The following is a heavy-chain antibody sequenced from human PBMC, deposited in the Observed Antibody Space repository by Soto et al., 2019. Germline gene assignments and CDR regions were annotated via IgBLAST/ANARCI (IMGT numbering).Heavy chain of an antibody. Sequence: SETLSLTCTVSGGSISSYYWSWIRQPPGKGLEWIGYIYYSGSTNYNPSLKSRVTISVDTSKNQFSLKLSSVTAADTAVYYCARHGGYCSTNGVCSDAFDIWGQGSMVTVSS. D-gene: IGHD2-8*01. J-gene: IGHJ3*02. CDR3: ARHGGYCSTNGVCSDAFDI. V-gene: IGHV4-59*08. CDR1: GGSISSYY. CDR2: IYYSGST.